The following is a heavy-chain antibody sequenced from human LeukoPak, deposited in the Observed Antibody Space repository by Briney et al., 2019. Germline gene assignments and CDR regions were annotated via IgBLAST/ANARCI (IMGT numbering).Heavy chain of an antibody. V-gene: IGHV3-7*03. CDR2: IKQDESEK. CDR1: GFTFSSYG. Sequence: PGGSLRLSCAASGFTFSSYGMHWVRQAPGKGLEWVANIKQDESEKYYVDSVKGRFTISRDNAKNSLYLQMNSLRAEDTAVYYCARGRYCSDDVCYFDYWGQGTLVTVSS. J-gene: IGHJ4*02. CDR3: ARGRYCSDDVCYFDY. D-gene: IGHD2-8*01.